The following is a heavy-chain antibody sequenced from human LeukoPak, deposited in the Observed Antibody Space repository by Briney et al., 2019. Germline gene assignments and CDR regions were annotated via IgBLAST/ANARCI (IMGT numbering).Heavy chain of an antibody. CDR1: GGSISSYY. CDR3: ARDSCSGGSCYMYNWFDP. V-gene: IGHV4-4*07. D-gene: IGHD2-15*01. J-gene: IGHJ5*02. Sequence: SETLSLTCTVSGGSISSYYWSWIRQPAGKGLEWIGRIYTSGSTNYNPSLKSRVTMSVDTSKNQFSLKLSSVTAADTAVYYCARDSCSGGSCYMYNWFDPWGQGTLVTVTS. CDR2: IYTSGST.